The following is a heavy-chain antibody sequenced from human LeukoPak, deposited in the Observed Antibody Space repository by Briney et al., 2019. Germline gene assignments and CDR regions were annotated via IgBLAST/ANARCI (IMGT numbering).Heavy chain of an antibody. D-gene: IGHD1-26*01. Sequence: GGSLRLSCAASGFTFSSYAMSWVRQAPGKGLEWISAISGSGGSTYYADSVKGRFTISRDNSKNTLYLQMNSLRAEDTAVYYCAKAPSYSGSYHWFDPWGQGTLVTVSS. V-gene: IGHV3-23*01. CDR2: ISGSGGST. J-gene: IGHJ5*02. CDR1: GFTFSSYA. CDR3: AKAPSYSGSYHWFDP.